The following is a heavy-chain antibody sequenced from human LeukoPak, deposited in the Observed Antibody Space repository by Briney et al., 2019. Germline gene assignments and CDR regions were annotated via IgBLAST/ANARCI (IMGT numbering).Heavy chain of an antibody. V-gene: IGHV3-23*01. CDR2: ISGSGGST. J-gene: IGHJ4*02. CDR3: AKAYGTSGYYQLPIDF. CDR1: GFTFSSYG. Sequence: TGGSLRLSCAASGFTFSSYGMSWVRQAPGKGLEWVSAISGSGGSTYYADSVKGRFTISRDNSKNTLYLQMNSLRAEDTAVYYCAKAYGTSGYYQLPIDFWGQGTLVTVSS. D-gene: IGHD3-22*01.